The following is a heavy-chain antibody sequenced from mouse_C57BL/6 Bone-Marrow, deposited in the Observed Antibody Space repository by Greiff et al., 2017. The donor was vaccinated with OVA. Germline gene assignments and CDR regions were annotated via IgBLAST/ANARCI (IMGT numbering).Heavy chain of an antibody. CDR2: IYPRSGNT. V-gene: IGHV1-81*01. J-gene: IGHJ4*01. CDR3: ARMGYSEDYYAMDY. Sequence: QLQQSGAELARPGASVKLSCKASGYTFTSYGISWVKQRTGQGLEWIGEIYPRSGNTYYNEKFKGKATLTADKSSSTAYMELRSLTSEDSAVYFCARMGYSEDYYAMDYWGQGTSVTVSS. CDR1: GYTFTSYG. D-gene: IGHD2-12*01.